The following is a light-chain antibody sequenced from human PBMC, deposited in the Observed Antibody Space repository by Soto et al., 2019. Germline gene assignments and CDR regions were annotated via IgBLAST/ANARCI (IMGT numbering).Light chain of an antibody. J-gene: IGLJ1*01. CDR2: DVN. CDR1: SSDVGGYNF. Sequence: QSALTQPASVSGSPGQSITISCTGTSSDVGGYNFVSWYQQHPGKVPKLMIFDVNRRPSGVSDRFSGSKSGNTASLTISGLQAEDEGDYYCCSYTSSSTHVFGSVTKVTVL. CDR3: CSYTSSSTHV. V-gene: IGLV2-14*03.